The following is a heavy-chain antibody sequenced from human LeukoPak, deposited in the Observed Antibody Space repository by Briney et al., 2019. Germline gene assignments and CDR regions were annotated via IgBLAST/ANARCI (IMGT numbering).Heavy chain of an antibody. Sequence: GGCLRLSCAASGFIFTSYSMNWVRQAPGKGLEWVSYISSSSSTIYYADSVKGRSTISRDNAKNSLYLQMNSLRAEDTAVYYCARLGSLELGYWGQGTLVTVSS. J-gene: IGHJ4*02. D-gene: IGHD1-26*01. V-gene: IGHV3-48*01. CDR1: GFIFTSYS. CDR2: ISSSSSTI. CDR3: ARLGSLELGY.